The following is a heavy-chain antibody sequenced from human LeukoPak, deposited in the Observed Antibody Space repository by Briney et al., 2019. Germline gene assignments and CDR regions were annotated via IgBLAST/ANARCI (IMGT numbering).Heavy chain of an antibody. J-gene: IGHJ4*02. V-gene: IGHV3-74*01. CDR1: GFSFSSYW. D-gene: IGHD4-23*01. CDR3: ARAHHNYYGGCYDH. CDR2: INGDGSTT. Sequence: GSLRLSCVASGFSFSSYWMYWVRQAPGKGLVVVYRINGDGSTTHYADSVKGRFTISRDNAKNTLYLQMNSLRAEDTAVYYCARAHHNYYGGCYDHWGRGTLVTVSS.